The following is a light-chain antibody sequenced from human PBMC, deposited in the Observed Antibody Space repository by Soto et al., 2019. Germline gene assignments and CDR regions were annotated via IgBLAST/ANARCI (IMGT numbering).Light chain of an antibody. CDR3: QQYGSSGT. CDR2: GAS. V-gene: IGKV3-20*01. CDR1: QSVGSY. Sequence: EIVLTPSPGTLSLSPGERATLSCRASQSVGSYLAWYQQRPGQAPRLLIYGASNRATGIPDRFSGSGSGTDFTLTISRLEPEDFAVYYCQQYGSSGTFGQGTKVDIK. J-gene: IGKJ1*01.